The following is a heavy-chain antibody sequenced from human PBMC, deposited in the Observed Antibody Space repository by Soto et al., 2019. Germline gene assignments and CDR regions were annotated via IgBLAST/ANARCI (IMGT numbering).Heavy chain of an antibody. D-gene: IGHD2-2*01. V-gene: IGHV1-69*12. Sequence: QVQLVQSGAEVKKPGSSVKVSCKASGGTFSSYAISWVRQAPGQGLEWMGGIIPIFGTANYAQKFQGRVTITADEYPSTAYMELSSLSSEDTAVYYGARDLNQVPAAEDDAFDIWGQGTMVTVSS. CDR2: IIPIFGTA. CDR1: GGTFSSYA. CDR3: ARDLNQVPAAEDDAFDI. J-gene: IGHJ3*02.